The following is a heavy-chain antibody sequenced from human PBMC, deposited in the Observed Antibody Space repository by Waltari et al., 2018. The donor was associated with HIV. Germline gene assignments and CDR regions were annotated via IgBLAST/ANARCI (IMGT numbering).Heavy chain of an antibody. CDR3: ARNDQLIRYFVY. V-gene: IGHV1-8*01. CDR2: MNPNSGNT. Sequence: QVQLVQSGAEVKKPGASVKVSCQASGYTLTSYDVNWVRQATGQGLEWMGWMNPNSGNTGYAQKFQGRISLTRNTSISTAYMELSSLTSEDTAVYYCARNDQLIRYFVYWGQGTLVTVSS. J-gene: IGHJ4*02. D-gene: IGHD3-9*01. CDR1: GYTLTSYD.